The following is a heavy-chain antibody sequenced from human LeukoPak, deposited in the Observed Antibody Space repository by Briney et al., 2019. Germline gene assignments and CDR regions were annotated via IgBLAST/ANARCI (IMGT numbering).Heavy chain of an antibody. CDR2: IYHSGST. CDR1: GGSISSSNW. D-gene: IGHD2-2*01. V-gene: IGHV4-4*02. J-gene: IGHJ4*02. Sequence: PSETLSLTCAVSGGSISSSNWWSWVRQPPGKGLEWIGEIYHSGSTNYNPSLKSRVTISVDKSKNQFSLKLGSVTAADTAVYYCARALPAATYYFDYWGQGTLVTVSS. CDR3: ARALPAATYYFDY.